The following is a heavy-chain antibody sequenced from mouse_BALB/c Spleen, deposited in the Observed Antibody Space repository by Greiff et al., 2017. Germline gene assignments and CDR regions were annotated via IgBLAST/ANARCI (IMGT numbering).Heavy chain of an antibody. Sequence: VQLQQSGPELVKPGASVKISCTASGYSFTGYFMNWVRQSHGKSLEWIGRINPYNGDTFYNQKFKGKATLTVDKSSSTAHMELLSLTSEDSAVYYCGWGEYSNYYYAMDYWGQGNSDTVSS. CDR3: GWGEYSNYYYAMDY. CDR2: INPYNGDT. CDR1: GYSFTGYF. D-gene: IGHD2-5*01. J-gene: IGHJ4*01. V-gene: IGHV1-37*01.